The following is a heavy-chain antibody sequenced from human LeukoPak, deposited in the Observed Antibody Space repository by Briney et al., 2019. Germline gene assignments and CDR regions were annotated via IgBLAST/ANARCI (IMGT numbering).Heavy chain of an antibody. CDR3: ARGQRITMTD. CDR2: INHSGST. CDR1: GGSFSAYY. Sequence: KPSETLSLTCAVYGGSFSAYYWSWIRQPPGKGLEWIGEINHSGSTSYNPSLKSRVAISVDTSRNQFSLRLSSVTAADTAVYYCARGQRITMTDWGQGTLVTVSS. J-gene: IGHJ4*02. V-gene: IGHV4-34*01. D-gene: IGHD3-22*01.